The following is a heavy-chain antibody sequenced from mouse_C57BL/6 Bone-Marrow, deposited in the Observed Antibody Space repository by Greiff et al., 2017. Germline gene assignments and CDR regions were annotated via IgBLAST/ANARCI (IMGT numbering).Heavy chain of an antibody. V-gene: IGHV1-69*01. J-gene: IGHJ2*01. D-gene: IGHD1-1*01. CDR1: GYTFTSYW. CDR2: IDPSDSYS. Sequence: QVQLQQPGAELVMPGASVKLSCKASGYTFTSYWMHWVKQRPGQGLEWIGEIDPSDSYSNYNQKFKVKSTLTVDKSSSTAYMQLSSLTSADSAVYYCARWGTTVVAYYCDYWGRGTTPTVS. CDR3: ARWGTTVVAYYCDY.